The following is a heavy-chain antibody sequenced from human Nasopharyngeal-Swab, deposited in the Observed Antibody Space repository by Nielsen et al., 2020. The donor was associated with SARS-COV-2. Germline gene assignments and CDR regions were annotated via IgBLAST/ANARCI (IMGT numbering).Heavy chain of an antibody. J-gene: IGHJ6*02. CDR1: GFTFSIYS. CDR3: ARLGTESYHYYSLDV. V-gene: IGHV3-21*01. D-gene: IGHD1-1*01. Sequence: GGSLRLSCAASGFTFSIYSMNWVRQAPGKGLELVSSISSSNNYIYYGDSVKGRFTISRDNTKKSLYLQMNSLRAEDTAVYYCARLGTESYHYYSLDVWGQGTTVNVSS. CDR2: ISSSNNYI.